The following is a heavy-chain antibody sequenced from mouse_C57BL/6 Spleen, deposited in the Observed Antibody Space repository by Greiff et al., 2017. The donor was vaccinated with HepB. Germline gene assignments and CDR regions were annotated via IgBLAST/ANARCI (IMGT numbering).Heavy chain of an antibody. J-gene: IGHJ2*01. CDR2: IYPGDGDT. CDR1: GYAFSSYW. Sequence: QVHVKQSGAELVKPGASVKISCKASGYAFSSYWMNWVKQRPGKGLEWIGQIYPGDGDTNYNGKFKGKATLTADKSSSTAYMQLSSLTSEDSAVYFCARAELGPFDYWGQGTTLTVSS. V-gene: IGHV1-80*01. D-gene: IGHD4-1*01. CDR3: ARAELGPFDY.